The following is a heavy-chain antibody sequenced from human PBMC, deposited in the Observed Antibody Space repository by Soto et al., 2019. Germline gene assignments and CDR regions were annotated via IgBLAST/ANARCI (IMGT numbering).Heavy chain of an antibody. CDR1: GYTFTSYD. CDR2: INVGNGNT. CDR3: ARNGGGLDY. D-gene: IGHD3-16*01. Sequence: QVQLVQSGAEVKKPGASVKVSCRASGYTFTSYDLYWVRQAPGQRLEWTGWINVGNGNTKYSQKFQGRVTITRDTSASTAYMELSSLGSEDTAVYYCARNGGGLDYWGQGTLVTVSS. V-gene: IGHV1-3*01. J-gene: IGHJ4*02.